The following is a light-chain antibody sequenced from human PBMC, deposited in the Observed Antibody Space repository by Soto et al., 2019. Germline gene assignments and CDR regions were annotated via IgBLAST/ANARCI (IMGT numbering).Light chain of an antibody. Sequence: QSALTQPPSASGSPGQSVTISCTGTSSDVGGYNYVSWYQQYSGTAPKLMIYEVSKRPSGVPDRFSGSKSGNTASLTVTGLQAEDEADYDCSSYAGSNNFVFGTGTKLTVL. V-gene: IGLV2-8*01. CDR1: SSDVGGYNY. J-gene: IGLJ1*01. CDR3: SSYAGSNNFV. CDR2: EVS.